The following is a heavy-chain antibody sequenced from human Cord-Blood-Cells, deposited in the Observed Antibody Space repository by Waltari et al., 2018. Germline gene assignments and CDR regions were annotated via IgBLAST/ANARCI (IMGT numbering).Heavy chain of an antibody. J-gene: IGHJ4*02. Sequence: QLQLQESGPGLVKPSETLSLTCTVSGGSISSSSYYWGWIRQPPGKGLEWIGSIYSSGSTYYNPSLKSRVTISVDTSKHQFSLKLSSVTAADTAVYYCARGFAFFDYWGQGTLVTVSS. D-gene: IGHD2-21*01. CDR1: GGSISSSSYY. CDR3: ARGFAFFDY. CDR2: IYSSGST. V-gene: IGHV4-39*01.